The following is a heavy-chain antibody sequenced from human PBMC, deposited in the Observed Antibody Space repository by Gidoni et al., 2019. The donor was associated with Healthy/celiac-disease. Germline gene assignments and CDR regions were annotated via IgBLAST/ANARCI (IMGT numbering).Heavy chain of an antibody. D-gene: IGHD6-6*01. V-gene: IGHV1-69*01. CDR1: GGTFSSYA. J-gene: IGHJ4*02. CDR2: IIPIFGTA. CDR3: ASGDRIAARPHTFDY. Sequence: QVQLVQSGAEVKKTGSSVKVSCKASGGTFSSYAISWVRQAPGQGLDWMGGIIPIFGTANYAQKFQGRVTITADESTSTAYMELSSLRSEDTAVYYCASGDRIAARPHTFDYWGQGTLVTVSS.